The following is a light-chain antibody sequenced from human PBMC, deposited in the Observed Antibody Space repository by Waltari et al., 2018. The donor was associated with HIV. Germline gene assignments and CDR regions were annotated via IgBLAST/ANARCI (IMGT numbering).Light chain of an antibody. V-gene: IGLV3-21*04. Sequence: YVLTQPPSVSVAPGRTATISCGGPRIAPKSVHWYQQKSGQAPLLVIFYDSDRPSGIPERFSGSNSGSAATLTINRVEAGDEADYFCQVWDETRNHVVFGGGTKLIAL. CDR2: YDS. CDR3: QVWDETRNHVV. CDR1: RIAPKS. J-gene: IGLJ3*02.